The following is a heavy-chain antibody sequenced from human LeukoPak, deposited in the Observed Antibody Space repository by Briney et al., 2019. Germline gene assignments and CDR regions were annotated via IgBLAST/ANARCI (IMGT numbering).Heavy chain of an antibody. CDR3: ARDLKWEGGSVQTWGLDY. J-gene: IGHJ4*02. V-gene: IGHV1-69*04. CDR1: GDTFSDYA. D-gene: IGHD1-26*01. CDR2: IVPILRLA. Sequence: SVKVSCKASGDTFSDYAISWVRQAPGPGLEWMGRIVPILRLANYAQKFQGRVTITADKSTSTVYMELSSLRSEDTAVYYCARDLKWEGGSVQTWGLDYWGQGTLVTVSS.